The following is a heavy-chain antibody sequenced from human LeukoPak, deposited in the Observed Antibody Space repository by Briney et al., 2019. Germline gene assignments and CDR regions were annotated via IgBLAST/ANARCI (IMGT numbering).Heavy chain of an antibody. CDR2: INTNTRNP. D-gene: IGHD3-3*02. V-gene: IGHV7-4-1*02. CDR1: GYTFTNYY. Sequence: ASVKVSCKASGYTFTNYYMHWVRQAPGQGLEWMGWINTNTRNPTYAQGFTGRFVFSLDTSVSTAYLQISSLKAEDTAVYYCARIRAPSSFGQRESDYWGQGTLVTVSS. CDR3: ARIRAPSSFGQRESDY. J-gene: IGHJ4*02.